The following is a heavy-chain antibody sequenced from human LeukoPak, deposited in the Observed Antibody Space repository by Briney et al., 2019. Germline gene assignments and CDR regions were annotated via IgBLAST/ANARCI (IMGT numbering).Heavy chain of an antibody. J-gene: IGHJ4*02. CDR1: GFTFSNYW. CDR3: ARQLSGWYDADPY. Sequence: PGGSLRLSCAASGFTFSNYWMSWVRQAPGKGLEWVANIKEDGSRNHYVDSVKGRFTISRDNAKGSLYLQMNSLRAEATAVYYCARQLSGWYDADPYWGQGTLVTVSS. CDR2: IKEDGSRN. D-gene: IGHD6-19*01. V-gene: IGHV3-7*05.